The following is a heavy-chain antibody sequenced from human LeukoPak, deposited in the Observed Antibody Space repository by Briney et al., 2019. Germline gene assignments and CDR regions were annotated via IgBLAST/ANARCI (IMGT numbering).Heavy chain of an antibody. CDR2: INPNSGGT. D-gene: IGHD3-22*01. V-gene: IGHV1-2*02. CDR3: ARASYYYDSSGYPVYYFDY. CDR1: GYTFTDYY. Sequence: ASVKVSCKASGYTFTDYYMHWVRQAPGQGLEWMGWINPNSGGTNYAQKFQGRVNMTRDTSISTAYMELSRLRSDDTAVYYCARASYYYDSSGYPVYYFDYWGQGTLVSVST. J-gene: IGHJ4*02.